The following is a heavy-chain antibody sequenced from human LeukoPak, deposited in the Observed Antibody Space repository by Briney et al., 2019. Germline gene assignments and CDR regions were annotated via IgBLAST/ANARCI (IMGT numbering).Heavy chain of an antibody. Sequence: SQTLSLTCAISGDSVSSNSAAWNWIRQSPSRGLEWLGRTYYRSKWYNDYAVSVKSRITINPDTSKNQFSLQLNSVTPEDTAVYYCARGPSGYDILTGYSDWYLDLWGRGTLVTVSS. CDR3: ARGPSGYDILTGYSDWYLDL. CDR1: GDSVSSNSAA. D-gene: IGHD3-9*01. J-gene: IGHJ2*01. V-gene: IGHV6-1*01. CDR2: TYYRSKWYN.